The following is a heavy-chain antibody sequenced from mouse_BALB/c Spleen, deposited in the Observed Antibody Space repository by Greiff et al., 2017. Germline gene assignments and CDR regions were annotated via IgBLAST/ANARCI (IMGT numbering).Heavy chain of an antibody. Sequence: EVQLQQSGAELVRPGALVKLSCKASGFNIKDYYMHWVKQRPEQGLEWIGWIDPENGNTIYDPKFQGKASITADTSSNTAYLQLSSLTSEDTAVYYCASDYYGSRVRFDYWGQGTTLTVSS. D-gene: IGHD1-1*01. J-gene: IGHJ2*01. V-gene: IGHV14-1*02. CDR1: GFNIKDYY. CDR2: IDPENGNT. CDR3: ASDYYGSRVRFDY.